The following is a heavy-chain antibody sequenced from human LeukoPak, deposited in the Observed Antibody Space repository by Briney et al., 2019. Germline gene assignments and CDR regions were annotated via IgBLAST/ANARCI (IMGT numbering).Heavy chain of an antibody. CDR1: GGSFSGYY. CDR2: INHSGST. J-gene: IGHJ4*02. CDR3: ARGRGNDTNFDY. D-gene: IGHD1-1*01. V-gene: IGHV4-34*01. Sequence: PSETLSLTCAVYGGSFSGYYWSWIRQPPGKGLEWIGEINHSGSTNYNPSLKSRVTISVDTSKNQISLKLSSVTAADTAVYYCARGRGNDTNFDYWGQGTLVTVSS.